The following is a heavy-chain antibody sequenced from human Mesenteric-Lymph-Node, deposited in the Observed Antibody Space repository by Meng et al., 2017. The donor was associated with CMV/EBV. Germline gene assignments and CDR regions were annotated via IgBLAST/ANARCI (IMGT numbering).Heavy chain of an antibody. CDR3: AKGSSGWLADYFDL. V-gene: IGHV3-23*01. Sequence: GGSLRLSCAASGFTFSNYAMSWVRQAPGKGLEWVSCISGSGGSTYYADSVKGRFTISRDNSKNTLYLQMNSLRVEDTAVYYCAKGSSGWLADYFDLWGQGTLVTVSS. CDR2: ISGSGGST. CDR1: GFTFSNYA. D-gene: IGHD6-19*01. J-gene: IGHJ4*02.